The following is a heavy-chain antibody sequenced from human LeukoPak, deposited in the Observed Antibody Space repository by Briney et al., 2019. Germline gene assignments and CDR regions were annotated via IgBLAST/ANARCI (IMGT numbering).Heavy chain of an antibody. CDR3: ARVKWDIYYDSSGYPDY. CDR1: SASFSGYY. V-gene: IGHV4-34*01. Sequence: SSETLSLTCAVYSASFSGYYWSWIRQPPGKGLEWIGSIYYSGSTYYNPSLKSRVTISVDTSKNQFSLKLSSVTAADTAVYYCARVKWDIYYDSSGYPDYWGQGTLVTVSS. J-gene: IGHJ4*02. D-gene: IGHD3-22*01. CDR2: IYYSGST.